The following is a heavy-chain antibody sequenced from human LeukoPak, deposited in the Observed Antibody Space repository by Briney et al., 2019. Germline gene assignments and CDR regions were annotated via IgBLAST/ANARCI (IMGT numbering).Heavy chain of an antibody. D-gene: IGHD6-13*01. CDR1: GGSISSYY. Sequence: SETLSLTCTVSGGSISSYYWSWIRQPPGKGLEWIGYIYYSGTTNYNPSLKSRVTISVDTSKKKFSLKLSSVTAADTAVYYCARGVYIAAAQYGYWGQGTLVTVSS. V-gene: IGHV4-59*01. CDR3: ARGVYIAAAQYGY. J-gene: IGHJ4*02. CDR2: IYYSGTT.